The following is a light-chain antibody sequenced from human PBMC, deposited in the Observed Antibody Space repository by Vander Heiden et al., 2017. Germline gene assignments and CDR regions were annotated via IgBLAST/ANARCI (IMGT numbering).Light chain of an antibody. CDR2: CAS. Sequence: DIVLTQSPDSLAVSLGERATVDCKTSQTVFASGSNRNYLSWLQQKPGQHPKLLIYCASTRESGVLDRFSGSGSATDFTLTISSLRAEDVAVDYCHQSHTAPYTFGQGTKLE. CDR1: QTVFASGSNRNY. CDR3: HQSHTAPYT. V-gene: IGKV4-1*01. J-gene: IGKJ2*01.